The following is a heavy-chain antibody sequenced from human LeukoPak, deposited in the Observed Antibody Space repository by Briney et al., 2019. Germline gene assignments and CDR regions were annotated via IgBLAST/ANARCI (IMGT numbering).Heavy chain of an antibody. J-gene: IGHJ4*02. Sequence: ASVKVSCKASGYTFTSYYMHCVRQAPGQGLEWMGIINPSGGSTSYAQKFQGRVTMTGDTSTSTVYMELSSLRSEDTAVYCCARESRVYYYDSSGYYYLLYWGQGTLVTVSS. V-gene: IGHV1-46*01. CDR1: GYTFTSYY. CDR3: ARESRVYYYDSSGYYYLLY. D-gene: IGHD3-22*01. CDR2: INPSGGST.